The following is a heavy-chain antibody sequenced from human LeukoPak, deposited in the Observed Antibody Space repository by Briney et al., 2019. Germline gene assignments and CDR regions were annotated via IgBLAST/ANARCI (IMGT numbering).Heavy chain of an antibody. V-gene: IGHV1-69*04. CDR2: IIPIFGIA. J-gene: IGHJ4*02. CDR1: GGTFSSYA. CDR3: ARAPTYDSSGYYYDY. Sequence: SVKVSCKASGGTFSSYAISWVRQAPGQGLEWMGRIIPIFGIANYAQKFQGRVTITADKSTSTAYMELSSLRSEDTAVYYCARAPTYDSSGYYYDYWGQGTLVTVSS. D-gene: IGHD3-22*01.